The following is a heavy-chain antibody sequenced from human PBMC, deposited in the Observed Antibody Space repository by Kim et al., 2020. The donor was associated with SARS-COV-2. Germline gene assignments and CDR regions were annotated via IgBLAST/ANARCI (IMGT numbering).Heavy chain of an antibody. V-gene: IGHV3-11*01. Sequence: GGSLRLSCAASGFTFSDYYMSWIRQAPGKGLEWVSYISSSGSTIYYADSVKGRFTISRDNAKNSLYLQMNSLRAEDTAVYYCARVRFAATRPVGGFDYWGQGTLVTVSS. CDR1: GFTFSDYY. CDR3: ARVRFAATRPVGGFDY. J-gene: IGHJ4*02. CDR2: ISSSGSTI. D-gene: IGHD6-25*01.